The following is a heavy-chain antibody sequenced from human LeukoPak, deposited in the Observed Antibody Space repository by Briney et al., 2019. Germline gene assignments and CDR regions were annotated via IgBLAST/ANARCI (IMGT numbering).Heavy chain of an antibody. CDR1: GYTFTGYY. CDR3: AREEYGFDP. CDR2: INPNSGGT. Sequence: SVKLSCKASGYTFTGYYMHWVRQAPGQGLEWMGWINPNSGGTNYAQKFQGRVTMTRDTSIHTAYMELSRLRSDDTAVYYCAREEYGFDPWGQGTLDPVSS. D-gene: IGHD2-2*01. V-gene: IGHV1-2*02. J-gene: IGHJ5*02.